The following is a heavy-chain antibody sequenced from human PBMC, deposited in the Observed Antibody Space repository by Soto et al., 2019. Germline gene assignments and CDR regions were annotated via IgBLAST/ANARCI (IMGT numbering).Heavy chain of an antibody. CDR3: ARRWGSGSYYPHYFDY. CDR2: IYYSGST. J-gene: IGHJ4*02. Sequence: SETLSLTCTVSGGSISSSSYYWGWIRQPPGKGLEWIGSIYYSGSTYYNPSLKSRVTISVDTSKNQFSLKLSSVTAADTAVYYCARRWGSGSYYPHYFDYWGQGTLVTVS. CDR1: GGSISSSSYY. D-gene: IGHD3-10*01. V-gene: IGHV4-39*01.